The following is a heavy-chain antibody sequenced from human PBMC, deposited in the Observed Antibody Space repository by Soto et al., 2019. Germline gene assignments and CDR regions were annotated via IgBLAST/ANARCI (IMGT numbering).Heavy chain of an antibody. V-gene: IGHV4-31*01. CDR2: IYYSGST. CDR1: GGSISSGGYY. D-gene: IGHD2-2*01. CDR3: ASVQKVVVPAGIVDV. Sequence: QVQLQESGPGLVKPSQTLSLTCTVSGGSISSGGYYWSWIRQHPGKGLEWIGYIYYSGSTYYNPSHKSPVTISVDTSKNQFSLKLSSVTAADTAVYYCASVQKVVVPAGIVDVWGQGTTVTVSS. J-gene: IGHJ6*02.